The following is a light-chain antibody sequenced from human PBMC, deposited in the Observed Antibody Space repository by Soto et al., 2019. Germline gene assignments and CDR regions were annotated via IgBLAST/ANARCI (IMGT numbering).Light chain of an antibody. CDR3: CSYASTSTRV. Sequence: QSVLTQPASVSGSPGQSITISCAGTSSDVGGYNSVSWYQQHPGEAPKLMIYDVSYRPSGVSSRFSGSKSGNTASLTISNLQAGDEADYYFCSYASTSTRVFGGGTKVTVL. J-gene: IGLJ2*01. V-gene: IGLV2-14*03. CDR2: DVS. CDR1: SSDVGGYNS.